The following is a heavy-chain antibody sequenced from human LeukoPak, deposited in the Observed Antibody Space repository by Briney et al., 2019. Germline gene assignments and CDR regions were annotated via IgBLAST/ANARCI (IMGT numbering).Heavy chain of an antibody. D-gene: IGHD6-19*01. Sequence: GESLKISCKGSGYGFTSYWIGWVRQMPGKGLEWMGIIYPGDSDTRYSPSFQGQVTISADKSISTAYLQWSSLKASDTAMYYCARRAKEGGIAVAGWFDPWGQGTLVTVSS. J-gene: IGHJ5*02. CDR3: ARRAKEGGIAVAGWFDP. CDR2: IYPGDSDT. V-gene: IGHV5-51*01. CDR1: GYGFTSYW.